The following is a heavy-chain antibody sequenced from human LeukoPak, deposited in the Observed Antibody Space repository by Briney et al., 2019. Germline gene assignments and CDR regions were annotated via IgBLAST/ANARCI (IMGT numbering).Heavy chain of an antibody. CDR2: ISSSGSTI. J-gene: IGHJ3*02. Sequence: PGGSLRLSCAASGFTFSDYYMSWIRQAPGKGLESVSYISSSGSTIYYADSVKGRFTISRDNAKNSLYLQMNSLRAEDTAVYYCARCPVMYYDFWSGFAFDIWGQGTMVTVSS. V-gene: IGHV3-11*01. D-gene: IGHD3-3*01. CDR3: ARCPVMYYDFWSGFAFDI. CDR1: GFTFSDYY.